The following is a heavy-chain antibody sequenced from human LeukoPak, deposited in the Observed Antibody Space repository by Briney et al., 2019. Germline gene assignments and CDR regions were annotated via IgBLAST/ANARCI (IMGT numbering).Heavy chain of an antibody. D-gene: IGHD3-22*01. CDR1: GFTFSSYW. V-gene: IGHV3-7*01. CDR3: ARVGLTMIVVVICTHFDY. CDR2: IKQDGREK. J-gene: IGHJ4*02. Sequence: GGSLRLSCAASGFTFSSYWMSWVRQAPGKGLEWVANIKQDGREKYYVDSVKGRFTISRDNAKNSLYLQMNSLRAEDTAVYYCARVGLTMIVVVICTHFDYWGQGTLVTVSS.